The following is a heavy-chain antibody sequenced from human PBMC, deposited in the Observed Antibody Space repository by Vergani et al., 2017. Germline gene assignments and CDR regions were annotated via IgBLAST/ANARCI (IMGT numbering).Heavy chain of an antibody. CDR1: GGTFSSYA. J-gene: IGHJ6*02. Sequence: QVQLVQSGAEVKKPGSSVKVSCKASGGTFSSYAISWVRQAPGQGIEWMGGIIPIFGTANYAQKFQGRVTITADESTSTAYMELSSLRSEDTAVYYCAREGTAMVTPYYYYGMDVWGQGTTVTVSS. CDR2: IIPIFGTA. CDR3: AREGTAMVTPYYYYGMDV. D-gene: IGHD5-18*01. V-gene: IGHV1-69*01.